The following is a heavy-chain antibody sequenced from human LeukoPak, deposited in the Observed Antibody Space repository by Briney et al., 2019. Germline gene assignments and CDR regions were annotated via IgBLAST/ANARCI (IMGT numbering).Heavy chain of an antibody. J-gene: IGHJ5*02. Sequence: PSETLSLTCTVSGGSISSYYWSWIRQPPGKGLEWIGYIHYSGSTNYNPSLKSRVTISVDTSKNQFSLKLSSVTAADTAVYYCARDQGGFWSGYYNWFDPWAREPWSPSPQ. CDR1: GGSISSYY. CDR2: IHYSGST. CDR3: ARDQGGFWSGYYNWFDP. V-gene: IGHV4-59*01. D-gene: IGHD3-3*01.